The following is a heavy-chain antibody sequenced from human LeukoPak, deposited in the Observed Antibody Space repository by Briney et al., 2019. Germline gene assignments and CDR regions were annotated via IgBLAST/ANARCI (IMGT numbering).Heavy chain of an antibody. J-gene: IGHJ4*02. CDR1: GFTFSNSG. V-gene: IGHV3-23*01. D-gene: IGHD3-3*01. CDR2: ISGSGDST. CDR3: AKGAYYAD. Sequence: GGSLRLSCAASGFTFSNSGMNWVRQPPGKGREWVSTISGSGDSTYYADSVKGRFTSSRDNSKNTLYLQMDSRRAEDTAVYYCAKGAYYADWGQGTLVTVSS.